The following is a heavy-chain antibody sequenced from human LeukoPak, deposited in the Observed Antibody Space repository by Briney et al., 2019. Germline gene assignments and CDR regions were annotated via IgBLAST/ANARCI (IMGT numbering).Heavy chain of an antibody. CDR3: AKGEYCSSTSCYIGGDWFDP. V-gene: IGHV3-30-3*01. CDR2: ISYDGSNK. J-gene: IGHJ5*02. D-gene: IGHD2-2*02. CDR1: GFTFSSYA. Sequence: GGSLRLSCAASGFTFSSYAMHWVRQAPGKGLEWVAVISYDGSNKYYADSVRGRFTISRDNSKNTLYLQMNSLRAEDTAVYYCAKGEYCSSTSCYIGGDWFDPWGQGTLVTVSS.